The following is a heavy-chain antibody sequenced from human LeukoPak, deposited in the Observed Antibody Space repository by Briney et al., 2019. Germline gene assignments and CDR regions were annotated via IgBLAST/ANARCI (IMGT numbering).Heavy chain of an antibody. CDR3: AELGITMIGGV. D-gene: IGHD3-10*02. V-gene: IGHV3-23*01. J-gene: IGHJ6*04. CDR2: ISGSGGST. Sequence: PGGSLRLSCAASGFTFSTYSMNWVRQAPGKGLEWVSAISGSGGSTYYADSVKGRFTISRDNSKNTLYLQMNSLRAEDTAVYYCAELGITMIGGVWGKGTTVTISS. CDR1: GFTFSTYS.